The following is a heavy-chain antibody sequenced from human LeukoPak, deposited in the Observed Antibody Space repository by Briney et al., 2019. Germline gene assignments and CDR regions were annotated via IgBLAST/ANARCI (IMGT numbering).Heavy chain of an antibody. CDR2: IFYTGST. Sequence: SETLSLTCTVSGGSISSYYWSWIRQPPGKGLEWIGYIFYTGSTSYNPSLKSRVTISVDTSKNQFSLKLSSVTAADTAVYYCARASGSYYVERYAFDIWGQGTMVTVSS. V-gene: IGHV4-59*01. D-gene: IGHD3-10*01. CDR1: GGSISSYY. J-gene: IGHJ3*02. CDR3: ARASGSYYVERYAFDI.